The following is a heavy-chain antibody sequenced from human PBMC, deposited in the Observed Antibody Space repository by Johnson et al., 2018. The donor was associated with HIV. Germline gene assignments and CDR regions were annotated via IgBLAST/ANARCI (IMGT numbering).Heavy chain of an antibody. CDR1: GFTFSSYA. Sequence: QVQLVESGGGLVKPGGSLRLSCAASGFTFSSYAMHWVRQAPGKGLEWVAVISYDGSNKYYADSVKGRFTISRENSKNMMYLQMNTLRAEDTALYYCARVFTMIVVEGGIEAFDIWGRGPMVTVSS. V-gene: IGHV3-30-3*01. CDR3: ARVFTMIVVEGGIEAFDI. J-gene: IGHJ3*02. D-gene: IGHD3-22*01. CDR2: ISYDGSNK.